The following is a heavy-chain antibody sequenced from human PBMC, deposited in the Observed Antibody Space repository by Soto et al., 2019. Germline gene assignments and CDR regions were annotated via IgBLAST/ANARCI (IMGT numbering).Heavy chain of an antibody. CDR2: TSYDGTTK. Sequence: QVQLVESGGGVVQPGRSLRRSCAASGFTFRYYGMHWVRQAPGKGLEWVTFTSYDGTTKVYADSVKGRFTISRDNYKNTLYLQMNSLRAEDTGFSYCAKEIGLPDPQFGDYDPLDHWGQGALVTVSS. D-gene: IGHD4-17*01. CDR3: AKEIGLPDPQFGDYDPLDH. CDR1: GFTFRYYG. V-gene: IGHV3-30*18. J-gene: IGHJ4*02.